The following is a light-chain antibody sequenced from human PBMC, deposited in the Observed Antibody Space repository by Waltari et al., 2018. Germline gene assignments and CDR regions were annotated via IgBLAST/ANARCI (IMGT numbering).Light chain of an antibody. CDR2: EVS. CDR3: SSYAGSNNLV. V-gene: IGLV2-8*01. CDR1: TSDVGGYNY. J-gene: IGLJ2*01. Sequence: QSALTQPPPASGSPGQSVTLPCTGTTSDVGGYNYVSWYQQHPGKAPKLMIYEVSKRPSGVPDRFSGSKSGNTASLTVSGLQAEDEADYYCSSYAGSNNLVFGGGTKLTVL.